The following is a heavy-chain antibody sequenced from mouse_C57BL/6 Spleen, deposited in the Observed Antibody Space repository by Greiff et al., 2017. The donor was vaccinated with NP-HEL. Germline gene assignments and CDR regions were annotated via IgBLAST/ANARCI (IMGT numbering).Heavy chain of an antibody. CDR1: GYTFTSYW. J-gene: IGHJ2*01. CDR2: IHPNSGST. CDR3: ARSTMITYYFDY. D-gene: IGHD2-4*01. Sequence: QVQLKQPGAELVKPGASVKLSCKASGYTFTSYWMHWVKQRPGQGLEWIGMIHPNSGSTNYNEKFKSKATLTVDKSSSTAYMQLSSLTSEDSAVYYCARSTMITYYFDYWGQGTTLTVSS. V-gene: IGHV1-64*01.